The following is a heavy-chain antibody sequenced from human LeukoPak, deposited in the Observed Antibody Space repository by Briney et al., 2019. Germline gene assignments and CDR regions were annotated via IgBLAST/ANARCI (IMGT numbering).Heavy chain of an antibody. J-gene: IGHJ4*02. CDR1: GFTFSSYG. V-gene: IGHV3-9*03. CDR3: AKDIGPTGTTMGFDY. CDR2: ISWNSGSI. Sequence: GGSLRLSCAASGFTFSSYGMSWVRQAPGEGLEWVSGISWNSGSIGYADSVKGRFTISRDNAKNSLYLQMNSLRAEDMALYYCAKDIGPTGTTMGFDYWGQGTLVTVSS. D-gene: IGHD1-7*01.